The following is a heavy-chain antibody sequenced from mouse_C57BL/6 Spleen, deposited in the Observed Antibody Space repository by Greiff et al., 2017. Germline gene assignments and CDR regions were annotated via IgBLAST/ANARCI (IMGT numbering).Heavy chain of an antibody. Sequence: VKLQQPGAELVKPGASVKMSCKASGYTFTSYWITWVKQRPGQGLEWIGDIYPGSGSTNYNEKFKSKATLTVDTSSSTAYMQLSSLTSEDSAVYYCARGGSNYEGWFAYWGQGTLVTVSA. CDR2: IYPGSGST. V-gene: IGHV1-55*01. CDR1: GYTFTSYW. J-gene: IGHJ3*01. CDR3: ARGGSNYEGWFAY. D-gene: IGHD2-5*01.